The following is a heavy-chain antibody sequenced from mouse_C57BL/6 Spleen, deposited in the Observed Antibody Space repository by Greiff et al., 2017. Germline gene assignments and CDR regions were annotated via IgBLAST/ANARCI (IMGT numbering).Heavy chain of an antibody. CDR2: IDPEDGET. J-gene: IGHJ2*01. Sequence: EVKLMESGAELVKPGASVKLSCPASGFNIKDYYMHWVKQRTEQGLEWIGRIDPEDGETKYAPKFQGKATITADTSSNTAYLQLSSLTSEDTAVYYCARDVSTVVARDYWGQGTTLTVSS. CDR1: GFNIKDYY. CDR3: ARDVSTVVARDY. D-gene: IGHD1-1*01. V-gene: IGHV14-2*01.